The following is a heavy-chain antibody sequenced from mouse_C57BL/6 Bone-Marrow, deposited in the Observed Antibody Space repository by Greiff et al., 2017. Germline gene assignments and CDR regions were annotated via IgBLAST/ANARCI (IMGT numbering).Heavy chain of an antibody. CDR3: ARGGDYYSNYGAMDY. J-gene: IGHJ4*01. D-gene: IGHD2-5*01. CDR1: GYSFTSYY. Sequence: QVQLQQSGPELVKPGASVKISCTASGYSFTSYYIHWVKQRPGQGLEWIGWIYPGSGNTKYNEKFKGKATLTTDTSSSTAYMQLSSLTSEDSAVYYCARGGDYYSNYGAMDYWGQGTSVTVSS. CDR2: IYPGSGNT. V-gene: IGHV1-66*01.